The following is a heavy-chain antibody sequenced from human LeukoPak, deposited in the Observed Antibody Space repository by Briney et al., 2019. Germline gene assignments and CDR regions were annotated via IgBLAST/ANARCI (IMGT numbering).Heavy chain of an antibody. V-gene: IGHV3-53*01. Sequence: AGGSLRLSCAASGFTVSSNYMSWVRQAPGKGLEWVSVIYSGGSTYYADSVRGRFTISRDNSKNTLYLQMNSLRAEDTAVYYCARAPGKYSYYYYGMDVWGQWTTVAVSS. J-gene: IGHJ6*02. D-gene: IGHD2/OR15-2a*01. CDR3: ARAPGKYSYYYYGMDV. CDR1: GFTVSSNY. CDR2: IYSGGST.